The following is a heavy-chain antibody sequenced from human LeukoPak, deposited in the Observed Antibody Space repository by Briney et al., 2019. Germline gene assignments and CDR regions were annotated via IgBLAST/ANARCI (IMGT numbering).Heavy chain of an antibody. D-gene: IGHD2-2*03. V-gene: IGHV4-34*01. J-gene: IGHJ4*02. CDR1: GGSFSGYY. Sequence: SETLSLTCAVYGGSFSGYYWSWIRRPPGKGLEWIGEINHSGGTNYNPSLKSRVTISVDTSKNQFSLKLSSVTAADTAVYYCARGLDIVVVPAAAYFDYWGQGTLVTVSS. CDR3: ARGLDIVVVPAAAYFDY. CDR2: INHSGGT.